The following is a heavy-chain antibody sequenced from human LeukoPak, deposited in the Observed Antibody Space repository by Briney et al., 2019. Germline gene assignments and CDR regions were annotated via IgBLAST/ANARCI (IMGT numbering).Heavy chain of an antibody. V-gene: IGHV3-23*01. Sequence: GGSLRLSCAASGFTFNSYAMSWVRQAPGKGLEWVSTISGSGASTYYADSVIGRFTISRDNSKNTLYLQMNSLRAEDTAVYYCNAGGIVGAPRGFRYWGQGTLVTVSS. J-gene: IGHJ4*02. CDR1: GFTFNSYA. CDR3: NAGGIVGAPRGFRY. D-gene: IGHD1-26*01. CDR2: ISGSGAST.